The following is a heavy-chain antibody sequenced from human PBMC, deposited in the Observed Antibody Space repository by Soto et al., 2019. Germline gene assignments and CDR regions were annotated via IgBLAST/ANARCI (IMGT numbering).Heavy chain of an antibody. CDR3: AHIKGTIFGVVIMEDDAFDI. CDR1: GFSLSTSGVG. V-gene: IGHV2-5*02. CDR2: IYWDDDK. J-gene: IGHJ3*02. Sequence: QITLKESGPTLVKPTQTLTLTCTFSGFSLSTSGVGVGWIRQPPGKALEWLALIYWDDDKRYSPSLKSRLTITKDHSKNQVVLTMTNMDPGDTATYYCAHIKGTIFGVVIMEDDAFDIWGQGTMVTVSS. D-gene: IGHD3-3*01.